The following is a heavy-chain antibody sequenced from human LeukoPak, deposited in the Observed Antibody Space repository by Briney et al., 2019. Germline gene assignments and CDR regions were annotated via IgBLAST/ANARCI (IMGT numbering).Heavy chain of an antibody. V-gene: IGHV4-31*03. D-gene: IGHD3-22*01. CDR1: GGSISSGAYY. J-gene: IGHJ5*02. Sequence: PSETLSLTCTVSGGSISSGAYYWSWIRQHPGKGLEWIGYIYYSGNTYYNPSLKSRVTSSVDTSKNQFSLKLSSVTAADTAVYSCARMPPEGSSDYGWFDPWGQGTLVTVSS. CDR2: IYYSGNT. CDR3: ARMPPEGSSDYGWFDP.